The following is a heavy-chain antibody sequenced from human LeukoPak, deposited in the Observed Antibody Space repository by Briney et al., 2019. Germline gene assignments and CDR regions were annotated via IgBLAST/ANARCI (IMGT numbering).Heavy chain of an antibody. CDR2: IYYTGST. CDR3: AREVADYFDY. D-gene: IGHD6-19*01. V-gene: IGHV4-39*07. Sequence: SETPSLTCTVSGGSVSSSSYYWGWIRQPPGKGLEWIGSIYYTGSTYSNPSLKSRVTISIDTSKNQFSLKLSSVTAADTAVYYCAREVADYFDYWGQGTLVTVSS. CDR1: GGSVSSSSYY. J-gene: IGHJ4*02.